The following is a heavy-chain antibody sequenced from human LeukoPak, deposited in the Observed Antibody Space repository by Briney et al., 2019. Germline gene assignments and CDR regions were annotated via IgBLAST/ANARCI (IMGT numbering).Heavy chain of an antibody. CDR1: GFTFSRYS. Sequence: GGSLRLSCAASGFTFSRYSMNWVRQAPGKGLEWMAVISYDGSNKYHADSVKGRFTISRDNSKNTLYMQMNSLRAEDTAVYYCVRGVTTERYNWFDPWGQGTLVTVSS. CDR3: VRGVTTERYNWFDP. D-gene: IGHD4-11*01. CDR2: ISYDGSNK. J-gene: IGHJ5*02. V-gene: IGHV3-30*03.